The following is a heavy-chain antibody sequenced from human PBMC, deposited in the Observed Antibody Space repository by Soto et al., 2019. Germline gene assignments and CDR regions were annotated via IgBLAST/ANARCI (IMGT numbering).Heavy chain of an antibody. CDR1: GFTFSSYA. Sequence: PGRSLRLSCAASGFTFSSYAMSWVRQAPGKGLEWVSAISGSGGSTYYADSVKGRFTISRDNSKNTLYLQMNSLRAEDTAVYYCASTPRIITSFDYWGQGTLVAVSS. D-gene: IGHD2-2*01. CDR3: ASTPRIITSFDY. V-gene: IGHV3-23*01. J-gene: IGHJ4*02. CDR2: ISGSGGST.